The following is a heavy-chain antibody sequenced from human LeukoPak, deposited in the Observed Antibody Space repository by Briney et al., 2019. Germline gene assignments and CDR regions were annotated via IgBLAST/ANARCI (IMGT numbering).Heavy chain of an antibody. V-gene: IGHV4-34*01. CDR3: ARGVYYGSGTYN. J-gene: IGHJ4*02. D-gene: IGHD3-10*01. CDR2: INHSGSA. Sequence: QPSETLSLTCGVSDGSFSGYYWTWIRQSPGKGLEWIGEINHSGSANHNPSLKSRVTISMDTSKNQFSLKLSSVTAADTAVYYCARGVYYGSGTYNWGQGTLVTVSS. CDR1: DGSFSGYY.